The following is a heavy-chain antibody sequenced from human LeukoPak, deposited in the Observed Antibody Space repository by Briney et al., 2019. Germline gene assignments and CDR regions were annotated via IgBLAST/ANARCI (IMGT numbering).Heavy chain of an antibody. D-gene: IGHD3-3*01. V-gene: IGHV4-39*01. J-gene: IGHJ4*02. Sequence: SETLSLTCTVSGGSISSSSYYWGWIRQPPGKGLEWIGSIYYSGSTYYNPSFKSRVTISVDTSKNQFSLKLSSVTAADTAVYYCARKYDFWSGYYDYWGQGTLVTVSS. CDR3: ARKYDFWSGYYDY. CDR1: GGSISSSSYY. CDR2: IYYSGST.